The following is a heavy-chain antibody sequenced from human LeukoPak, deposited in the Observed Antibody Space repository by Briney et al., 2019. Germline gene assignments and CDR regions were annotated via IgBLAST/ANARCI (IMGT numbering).Heavy chain of an antibody. Sequence: SVKVSCKASGGTFSSYAISWVRQAPGRGIEWMGGIIPIFGTANYAQKFQGRVTITADESTSTAYMELSSLRSEDTAVYYCAREGLSITGTIYYYGMDVWGQGTTVTVSS. J-gene: IGHJ6*02. CDR1: GGTFSSYA. CDR3: AREGLSITGTIYYYGMDV. V-gene: IGHV1-69*13. CDR2: IIPIFGTA. D-gene: IGHD1-7*01.